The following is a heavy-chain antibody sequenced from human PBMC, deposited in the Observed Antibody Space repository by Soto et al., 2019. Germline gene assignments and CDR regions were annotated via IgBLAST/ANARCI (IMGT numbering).Heavy chain of an antibody. CDR3: AKDYGYYVSLYCFDF. CDR2: ISYDGSNK. V-gene: IGHV3-30*18. CDR1: GFTFSSYG. Sequence: QVQLVESGGGVVQPGRSLRLSCAASGFTFSSYGMHGVRQAPGKGLERVAVISYDGSNKYYADSVKGRFTISRDNSKNTLYLQKTSLRAEDTAVYYWAKDYGYYVSLYCFDFWGHGTLVTVSA. D-gene: IGHD4-17*01. J-gene: IGHJ4*01.